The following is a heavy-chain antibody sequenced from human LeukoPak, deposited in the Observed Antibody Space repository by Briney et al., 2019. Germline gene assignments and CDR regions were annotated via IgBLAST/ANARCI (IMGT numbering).Heavy chain of an antibody. D-gene: IGHD6-19*01. J-gene: IGHJ5*02. Sequence: ASVRVSCKASGYTFTGYYMHWVRQTPGQGLEWMGWINPNSGGTNYAQKFQGRVTMTRDTSISTAYMELSRLRSADTAVYYCAREESDYSSGWYYWFDPWGQGTLVTVSS. CDR2: INPNSGGT. V-gene: IGHV1-2*02. CDR1: GYTFTGYY. CDR3: AREESDYSSGWYYWFDP.